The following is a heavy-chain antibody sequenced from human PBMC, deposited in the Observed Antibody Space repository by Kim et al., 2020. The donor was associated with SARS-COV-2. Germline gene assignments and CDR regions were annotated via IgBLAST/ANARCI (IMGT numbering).Heavy chain of an antibody. CDR3: ARKKYYYGSGSYFD. V-gene: IGHV4-34*01. D-gene: IGHD3-10*01. Sequence: NPSLKSRVTISVDTSKNQFSLKLSSVTAADTAVYYCARKKYYYGSGSYFDWGQGTLVTVSS. J-gene: IGHJ4*02.